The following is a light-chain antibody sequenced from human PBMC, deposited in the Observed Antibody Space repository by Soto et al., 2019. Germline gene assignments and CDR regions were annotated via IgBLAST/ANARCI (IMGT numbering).Light chain of an antibody. CDR2: DAS. CDR1: QSITTS. J-gene: IGKJ4*01. Sequence: EIVLTQSPATLSLSPGERATLSCRATQSITTSLAWYQQKPGQPPRLLIYDASNRATCIPARFSGSGSGTDFTLTISSLEPEDFAVYYCQQRSIWPRLTFGGGTKVEIK. CDR3: QQRSIWPRLT. V-gene: IGKV3-11*01.